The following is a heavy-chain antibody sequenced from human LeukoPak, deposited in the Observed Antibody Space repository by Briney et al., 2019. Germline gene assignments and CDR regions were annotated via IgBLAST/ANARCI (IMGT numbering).Heavy chain of an antibody. CDR2: IYHSGST. Sequence: SETLSLTCAVSGGSISSGGYSWSWIRQPPGKGLEWIGYIYHSGSTYYNPSLKSRVTISVDRSKNQFPLKLSSVTAADTAVYYCARVDYGDFDYWGQGTLVTVSS. V-gene: IGHV4-30-2*01. CDR3: ARVDYGDFDY. CDR1: GGSISSGGYS. D-gene: IGHD4-17*01. J-gene: IGHJ4*02.